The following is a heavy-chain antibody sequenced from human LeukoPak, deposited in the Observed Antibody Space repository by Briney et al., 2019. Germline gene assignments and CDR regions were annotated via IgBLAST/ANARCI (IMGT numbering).Heavy chain of an antibody. V-gene: IGHV1-18*01. CDR3: ARGLEWLTRRHTWFDP. D-gene: IGHD3-3*01. CDR2: ISGYNGNT. J-gene: IGHJ5*02. Sequence: RASVKVSCKASGYTFTSYGISWVRQAPGQGLEWMGWISGYNGNTNYAQKLQGRVTMTTDTSTRTAYMELRSLRSDDTAVYYCARGLEWLTRRHTWFDPWGQGTLVTVSS. CDR1: GYTFTSYG.